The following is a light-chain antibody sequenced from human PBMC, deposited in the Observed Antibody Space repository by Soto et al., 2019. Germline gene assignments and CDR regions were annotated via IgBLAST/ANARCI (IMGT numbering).Light chain of an antibody. CDR3: QQYDTSPRT. J-gene: IGKJ1*01. Sequence: VLTQSPGTLSLSPGERATLSCRASQSVNIRYLAWYQRKPGQAPRLLIYGASSRATGIPDRFSGSGSGTDFTLIISRLEPEDFAVYYCQQYDTSPRTFGQGTKVDIK. CDR1: QSVNIRY. V-gene: IGKV3-20*01. CDR2: GAS.